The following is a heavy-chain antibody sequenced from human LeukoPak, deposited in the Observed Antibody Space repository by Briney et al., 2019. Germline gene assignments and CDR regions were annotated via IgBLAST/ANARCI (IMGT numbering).Heavy chain of an antibody. Sequence: GGSLRLSCAASGFTFNSRTMNWVRQAPGRGLEWVSSITSSGTYIYYADSVKGRFTISRDSAKNSLYLQMNSLRAEDTAVYYCARYLITFGGVIVDYFDYWGQGTLVTVSS. CDR2: ITSSGTYI. CDR1: GFTFNSRT. J-gene: IGHJ4*02. CDR3: ARYLITFGGVIVDYFDY. V-gene: IGHV3-21*01. D-gene: IGHD3-16*02.